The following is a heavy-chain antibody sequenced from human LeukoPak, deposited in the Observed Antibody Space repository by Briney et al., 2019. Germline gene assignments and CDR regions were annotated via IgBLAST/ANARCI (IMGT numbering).Heavy chain of an antibody. D-gene: IGHD3-9*01. CDR1: GDSVSSNNGA. CDR2: TYYRSKWYN. CDR3: ARDVGATGWHTFDY. Sequence: SETLSLTCAISGDSVSSNNGAWNWIRQSPSRGLEWLGRTYYRSKWYNDYAGSFISRITISPDTSKNQFSLQLDSVTPEDTAVYYCARDVGATGWHTFDYWGQGTLVTVSS. J-gene: IGHJ4*02. V-gene: IGHV6-1*01.